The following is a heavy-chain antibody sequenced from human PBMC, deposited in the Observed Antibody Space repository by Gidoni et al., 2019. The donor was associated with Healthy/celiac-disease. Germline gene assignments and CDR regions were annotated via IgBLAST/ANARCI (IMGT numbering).Heavy chain of an antibody. CDR2: INHSGST. CDR3: AGFLGAGRDY. CDR1: GGSFSGYY. V-gene: IGHV4-34*01. Sequence: QVQLQQWGAGLLNPSETLSRTGAVYGGSFSGYYWSWIRQPPGKGLEWIGEINHSGSTNYNPSLKSRVTISVDTSKNQFSLKLSSVTAADTAVYYCAGFLGAGRDYWGQGTLVTVSS. J-gene: IGHJ4*02. D-gene: IGHD1-26*01.